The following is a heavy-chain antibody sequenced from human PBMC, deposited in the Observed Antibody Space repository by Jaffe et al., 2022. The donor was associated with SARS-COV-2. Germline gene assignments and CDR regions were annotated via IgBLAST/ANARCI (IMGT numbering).Heavy chain of an antibody. J-gene: IGHJ3*02. CDR3: ARIDGSSWYQGAFDI. CDR2: IDWDDDK. D-gene: IGHD6-13*01. V-gene: IGHV2-70*01. CDR1: GFSLSTSGMC. Sequence: QVTLRESGPALVKPTQTLTLTCTFSGFSLSTSGMCVSWIRQPPGKALEWLALIDWDDDKYYSTSLKTRLTISKDTSKNQVVLTMTNMDPVDTATYYCARIDGSSWYQGAFDIWGQGTMVTVSS.